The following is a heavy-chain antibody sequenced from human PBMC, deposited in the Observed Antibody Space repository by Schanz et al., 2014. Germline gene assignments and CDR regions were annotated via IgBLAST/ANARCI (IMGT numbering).Heavy chain of an antibody. CDR1: GGTFSTYP. D-gene: IGHD2-15*01. CDR2: IIPIHGIV. CDR3: ARVRYCSGGRCYKDNWCDP. J-gene: IGHJ5*02. Sequence: QVQLVQSGAEVKKPGSSVKVSCKASGGTFSTYPINWLRQAPGQGLEWMGRIIPIHGIVNYAQRFQDRVRITADKSTSTADMELSSLRSEDTAVYYCARVRYCSGGRCYKDNWCDPWGQGTLVIVSS. V-gene: IGHV1-69*02.